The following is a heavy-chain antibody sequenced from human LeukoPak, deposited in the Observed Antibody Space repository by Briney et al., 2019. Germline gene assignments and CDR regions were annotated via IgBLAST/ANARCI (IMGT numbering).Heavy chain of an antibody. J-gene: IGHJ3*02. CDR1: GFTFSSYG. Sequence: GGSLRLSCAASGFTFSSYGMHWVRQAPGKGLEWVAVISYDGSDKYYADSVKGRFTISRDNSKNTVYLQMNSLRAEDTAVYYCAKDALWSGYYAGAFDIWGQGTMVTVSS. CDR3: AKDALWSGYYAGAFDI. CDR2: ISYDGSDK. D-gene: IGHD3-3*01. V-gene: IGHV3-30*18.